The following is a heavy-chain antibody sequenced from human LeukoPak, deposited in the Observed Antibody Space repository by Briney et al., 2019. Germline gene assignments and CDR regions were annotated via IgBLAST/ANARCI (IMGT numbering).Heavy chain of an antibody. V-gene: IGHV3-7*01. CDR3: ASEGLDSSGWTD. CDR1: GFTFSSYA. Sequence: GGSLRLSCAASGFTFSSYAMHWVRQAPGKGLEWVANIKQDGSEKYYVDSVKGRFTISRDNANNSLYLQMNSLRAEDTAVYYCASEGLDSSGWTDWGQGTLVTVSS. D-gene: IGHD6-25*01. J-gene: IGHJ4*02. CDR2: IKQDGSEK.